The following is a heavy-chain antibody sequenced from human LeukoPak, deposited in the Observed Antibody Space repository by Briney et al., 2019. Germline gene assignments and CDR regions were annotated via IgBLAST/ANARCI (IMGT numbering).Heavy chain of an antibody. CDR2: IYTCGST. V-gene: IGHV4-61*02. J-gene: IGHJ3*02. CDR3: ARRRAVAGAFDI. D-gene: IGHD6-19*01. Sequence: SQTLSLTCTVSGGSISSGSYCWSWIRQPAGKGLEWIGRIYTCGSTNYNPSLRSRVTISVDTSRNQFSLKLSSVTAADTAVYYCARRRAVAGAFDIWGQGTMVTVSS. CDR1: GGSISSGSYC.